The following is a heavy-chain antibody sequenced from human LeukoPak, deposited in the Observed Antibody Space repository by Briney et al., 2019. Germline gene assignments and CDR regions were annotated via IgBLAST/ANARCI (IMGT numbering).Heavy chain of an antibody. CDR3: AKEVIVVVPAAMHGVDY. CDR1: GFTFSSYA. J-gene: IGHJ4*02. D-gene: IGHD2-2*01. V-gene: IGHV3-23*01. CDR2: ISSSSGSI. Sequence: GGSLRLSCAASGFTFSSYAMSWVRQAPGKGLEWVSSISSSSGSIYYADSVKGRFTISRDNSKNTLYLQMNSLRAENTAVYYCAKEVIVVVPAAMHGVDYWGRETLVTVSS.